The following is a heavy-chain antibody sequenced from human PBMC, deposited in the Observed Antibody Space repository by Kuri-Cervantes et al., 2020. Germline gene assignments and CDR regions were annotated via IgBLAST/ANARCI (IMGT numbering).Heavy chain of an antibody. CDR1: AFTFSNFA. Sequence: GGSLRLSCAASAFTFSNFAMHWVRQAPGKGLEWVAVISYDGSNKYYTNSVKGRFTISRDNSKNTLYLQMNSLRAEDTAVYYCARDSEYTYGYFFDYWGQGTLVTVSS. CDR3: ARDSEYTYGYFFDY. J-gene: IGHJ4*02. V-gene: IGHV3-30-3*01. CDR2: ISYDGSNK. D-gene: IGHD5-18*01.